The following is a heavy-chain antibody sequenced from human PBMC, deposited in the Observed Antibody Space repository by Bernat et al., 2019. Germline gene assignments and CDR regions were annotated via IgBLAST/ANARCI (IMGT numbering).Heavy chain of an antibody. CDR2: INPSGGST. V-gene: IGHV1-46*01. CDR3: ATVIYDSSGYTVFDY. J-gene: IGHJ4*02. D-gene: IGHD3-22*01. CDR1: GYTFTSYY. Sequence: QVQLVQSGAEVKKPGASVKVSCKASGYTFTSYYMHWVRQAPGQGLEWMGIINPSGGSTSYAQKFQGRVTMTRDTSTSTVYMELSSLRSEDTAVYYCATVIYDSSGYTVFDYWGQGTLVTVSS.